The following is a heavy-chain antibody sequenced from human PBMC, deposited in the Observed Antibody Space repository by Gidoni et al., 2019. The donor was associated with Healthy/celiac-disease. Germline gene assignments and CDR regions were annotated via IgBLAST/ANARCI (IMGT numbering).Heavy chain of an antibody. D-gene: IGHD3-10*01. CDR1: GYTFTSYA. Sequence: QVQLVQSGAEVKKPGASVKVSCKASGYTFTSYAMHWVRQAPGQRLEWMGWINAGNGNTKYSQKFQGRVTITRDTSASTAYMELSSLRSEDTAVYYCAREGVRGVMTHHYFDYWGQGTLVTVSS. J-gene: IGHJ4*02. V-gene: IGHV1-3*01. CDR2: INAGNGNT. CDR3: AREGVRGVMTHHYFDY.